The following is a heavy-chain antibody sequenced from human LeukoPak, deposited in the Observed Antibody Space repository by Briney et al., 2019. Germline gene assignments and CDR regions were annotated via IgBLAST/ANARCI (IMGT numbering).Heavy chain of an antibody. D-gene: IGHD4-17*01. Sequence: GGFLRLSCAASGFTFSTYAMHWVRQAPGKGLEWVAVISSDGSNKYYADSVKGRLTISRDNSKNTLYLQMNSLRVEDTAVYYCARTYGDYATYFDYWGQGTLVTVSS. CDR1: GFTFSTYA. CDR3: ARTYGDYATYFDY. CDR2: ISSDGSNK. V-gene: IGHV3-30*04. J-gene: IGHJ4*02.